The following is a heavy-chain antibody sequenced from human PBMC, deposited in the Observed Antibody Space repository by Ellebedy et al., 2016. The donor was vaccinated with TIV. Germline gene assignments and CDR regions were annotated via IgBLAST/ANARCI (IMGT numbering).Heavy chain of an antibody. CDR1: GFTFSSYA. D-gene: IGHD3-10*01. CDR2: ISYDGSNK. Sequence: GGSLRLXCAASGFTFSSYAMHWVRQAPGKGLEWVAVISYDGSNKYYADSVKGRFTISRDNSKNTLYLQMNSLRAEDTAVYYCARDRYLPRPHGSGTSDYWGQGTLVTVSS. CDR3: ARDRYLPRPHGSGTSDY. V-gene: IGHV3-30-3*01. J-gene: IGHJ4*02.